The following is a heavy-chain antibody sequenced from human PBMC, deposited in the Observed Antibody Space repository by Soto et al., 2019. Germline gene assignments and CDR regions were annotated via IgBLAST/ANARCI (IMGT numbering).Heavy chain of an antibody. CDR1: GFTFSSYA. D-gene: IGHD4-17*01. Sequence: QVQLVESGGGVVQPGRSLRLSCAASGFTFSSYAMHWVRQAPGKGLERVAVIAYDGSNKYYADSVKGRFTLSRDNSKNTLYLQMNGLRAEDRAVYYCARDDARDYCGNDAFDIGGQGTMVAVSS. CDR3: ARDDARDYCGNDAFDI. J-gene: IGHJ3*02. V-gene: IGHV3-30-3*01. CDR2: IAYDGSNK.